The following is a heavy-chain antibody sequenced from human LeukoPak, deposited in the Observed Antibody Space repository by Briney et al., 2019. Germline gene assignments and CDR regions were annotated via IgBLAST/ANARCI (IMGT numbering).Heavy chain of an antibody. CDR2: ISSSGSTI. J-gene: IGHJ4*02. CDR1: GFTFSSYE. CDR3: ATTDPYDSSGAFDY. D-gene: IGHD3-22*01. V-gene: IGHV3-48*03. Sequence: GGSLRLSCAASGFTFSSYEMNWVRQAPGKGLEWVSYISSSGSTIYYADSVKGRFTISRDNVQNSLYLQMNSLRAEDTAVYYCATTDPYDSSGAFDYWGQGTLVTVSS.